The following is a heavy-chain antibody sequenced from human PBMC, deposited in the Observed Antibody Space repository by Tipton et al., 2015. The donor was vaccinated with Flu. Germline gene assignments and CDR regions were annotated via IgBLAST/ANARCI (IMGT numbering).Heavy chain of an antibody. D-gene: IGHD3-10*01. CDR1: GGSISSSSYY. V-gene: IGHV4-39*07. CDR2: IYYSGST. CDR3: ARGSGSGTDVTFYF. Sequence: TLSLTCTVSGGSISSSSYYWGWIRQPPGKGLEWIGSIYYSGSTYYNPSLKRRVTISVDTSKNQFSLKLSSVTAADTALYYCARGSGSGTDVTFYFWGQGTLVTVSS. J-gene: IGHJ4*02.